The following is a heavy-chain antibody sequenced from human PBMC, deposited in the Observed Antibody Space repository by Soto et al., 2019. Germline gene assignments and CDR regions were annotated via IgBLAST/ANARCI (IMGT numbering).Heavy chain of an antibody. CDR1: GFPFSSYA. J-gene: IGHJ6*02. Sequence: PGGALRLSCXPSGFPFSSYAMHSVRRAPGKGLEWVAVISWYGSNRYDGDAVKGRCSISRYKCKNTLCLQMNSTSAANTAVYYCTRDKAATVTTSWIDLWDPGRRVTLSS. CDR3: TRDKAATVTTSWIDL. CDR2: ISWYGSNR. D-gene: IGHD4-4*01. V-gene: IGHV3-30-3*01.